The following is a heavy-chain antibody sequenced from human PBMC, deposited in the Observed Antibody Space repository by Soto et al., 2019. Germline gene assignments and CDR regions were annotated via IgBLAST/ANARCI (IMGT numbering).Heavy chain of an antibody. CDR2: VNTIVSMS. Sequence: QVQLVQSGAEVKRPGSSVKVSCKASGDTFNFYSINWVRQAPGLGLEWMGRVNTIVSMSNYAQKFQGRVTMPADKSTSTAYMELSSLRSEDTDIYYCASSYGSGYRAFDYWGQGALVTVSS. V-gene: IGHV1-69*02. CDR3: ASSYGSGYRAFDY. J-gene: IGHJ4*02. D-gene: IGHD3-10*01. CDR1: GDTFNFYS.